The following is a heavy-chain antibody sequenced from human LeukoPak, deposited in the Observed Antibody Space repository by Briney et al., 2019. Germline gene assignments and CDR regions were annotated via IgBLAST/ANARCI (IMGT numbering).Heavy chain of an antibody. CDR3: ARFDYSSWFDP. D-gene: IGHD4-11*01. CDR1: GGSFSGYY. J-gene: IGHJ5*02. CDR2: INHSGST. V-gene: IGHV4-34*01. Sequence: PSETLSLTCAVYGGSFSGYYWSWIRQPPGKGLEWIGEINHSGSTNYNPSLKSRVTISVDTSKNQFSLKLSSVTAADTAVYYCARFDYSSWFDPWGQGTLVTVSS.